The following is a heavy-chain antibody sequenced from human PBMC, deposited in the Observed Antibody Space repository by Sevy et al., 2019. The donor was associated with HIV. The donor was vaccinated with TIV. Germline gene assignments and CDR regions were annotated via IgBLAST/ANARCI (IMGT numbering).Heavy chain of an antibody. CDR1: AFTFSSYD. J-gene: IGHJ3*01. D-gene: IGHD6-13*01. Sequence: GGSLRLSCAATAFTFSSYDMHWVRQVAGKGLEWVSSIGLSGDTYFAGSVKGRFTISRDNVKNYLYLQMSSLRAGDTAVYYCAKETAADAFDVWGQRTFVTVSS. V-gene: IGHV3-13*01. CDR3: AKETAADAFDV. CDR2: IGLSGDT.